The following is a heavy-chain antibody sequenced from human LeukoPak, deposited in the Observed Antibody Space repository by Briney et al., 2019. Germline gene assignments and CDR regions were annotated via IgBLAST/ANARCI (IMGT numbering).Heavy chain of an antibody. CDR3: ARRPRYCSGGSCSLFDYFDY. CDR1: GYSFTSYW. D-gene: IGHD2-15*01. V-gene: IGHV5-10-1*01. Sequence: GESLRISCKGSGYSFTSYWITWVSQMPGKGLEWMGRIDPSDSYTNYNPSFQGHVTISADKSISTGYLQWSSLKASDTAMYYCARRPRYCSGGSCSLFDYFDYWGQGTLVTVSS. CDR2: IDPSDSYT. J-gene: IGHJ4*02.